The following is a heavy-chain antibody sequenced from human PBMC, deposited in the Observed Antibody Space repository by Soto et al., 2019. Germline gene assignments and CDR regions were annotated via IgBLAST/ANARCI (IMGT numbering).Heavy chain of an antibody. CDR3: AEAHFDSSGHIDAFDI. Sequence: AVKVSCKASGFTFTRSAVQWVRQARGRRREWIGWIVVGSGNTNYAQKFQEGVTITRDMSTSTAYMELSSLRSEDTAVYYCAEAHFDSSGHIDAFDIWGQGTMVTVSS. CDR2: IVVGSGNT. D-gene: IGHD3-22*01. V-gene: IGHV1-58*01. J-gene: IGHJ3*02. CDR1: GFTFTRSA.